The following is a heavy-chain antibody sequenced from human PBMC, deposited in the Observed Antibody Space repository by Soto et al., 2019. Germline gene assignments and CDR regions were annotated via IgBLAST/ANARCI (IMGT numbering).Heavy chain of an antibody. J-gene: IGHJ6*02. CDR3: ARNEQFYYYYYGMDV. CDR2: INPGDSDI. V-gene: IGHV5-51*01. D-gene: IGHD4-4*01. Sequence: XESLKVSWKSSGYSFTTYWIALVLQMPGKGLEWMGIINPGDSDIRYSPSFQGQVTISADNSISTAYLQWSSLKASDTAMYYCARNEQFYYYYYGMDVWGQGTAVTVSS. CDR1: GYSFTTYW.